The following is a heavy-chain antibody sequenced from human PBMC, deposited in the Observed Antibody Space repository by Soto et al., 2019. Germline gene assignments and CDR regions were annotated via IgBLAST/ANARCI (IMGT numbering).Heavy chain of an antibody. CDR2: IHYSGTT. CDR3: AAGEASSRNLAPYYLDF. CDR1: GGSMRNYF. D-gene: IGHD6-13*01. V-gene: IGHV4-59*01. Sequence: SETLSLTCTVSGGSMRNYFWTWIRQPPGKGLEWIGYIHYSGTTSFFPSYNPSLRSRVTISEDTSKNQLSLKLLSVTTADTAVYFCAAGEASSRNLAPYYLDFWGQGTLVTVSS. J-gene: IGHJ4*02.